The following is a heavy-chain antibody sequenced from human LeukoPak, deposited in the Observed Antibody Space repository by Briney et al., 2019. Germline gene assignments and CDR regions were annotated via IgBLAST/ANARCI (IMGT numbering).Heavy chain of an antibody. D-gene: IGHD4-17*01. V-gene: IGHV3-48*01. CDR3: VRNDGDNAFDI. CDR2: ISSSSGNM. J-gene: IGHJ3*02. CDR1: GFTSSTYS. Sequence: GGSLRLXCTASGFTSSTYSMNWGRQAPGKGLDWVSYISSSSGNMYYADSVKGRFTTSRDNAKNSLYMQMNNLRAEDTAVYYCVRNDGDNAFDIWGRGTKVTVSS.